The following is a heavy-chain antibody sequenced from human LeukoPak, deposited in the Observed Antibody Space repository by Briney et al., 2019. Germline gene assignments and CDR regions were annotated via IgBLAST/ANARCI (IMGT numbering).Heavy chain of an antibody. V-gene: IGHV1-69*05. Sequence: SVKVSCKASGGTFSIYAISWVRQAPGQGLEWMGRIIPIFGTANYAQKFQGRVTITTDESTSTAYMELSSLRSEDTAVYYCATGGNVVVVAATRAHAFDIWGQGTMVTVSS. CDR1: GGTFSIYA. CDR2: IIPIFGTA. CDR3: ATGGNVVVVAATRAHAFDI. D-gene: IGHD2-15*01. J-gene: IGHJ3*02.